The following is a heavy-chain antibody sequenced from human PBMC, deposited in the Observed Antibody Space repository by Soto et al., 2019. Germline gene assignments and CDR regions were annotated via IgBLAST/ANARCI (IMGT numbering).Heavy chain of an antibody. Sequence: PVKVSCKASGGTFSSYAISWVRQAPGQGLEWMGGIIPIFGTANYAQKFQGRVTITADKSTSTAYMELSSLRSEDTAVYYCARDPLELTHLFDYWGQGTLVTVSS. CDR3: ARDPLELTHLFDY. CDR2: IIPIFGTA. J-gene: IGHJ4*02. CDR1: GGTFSSYA. V-gene: IGHV1-69*06. D-gene: IGHD1-7*01.